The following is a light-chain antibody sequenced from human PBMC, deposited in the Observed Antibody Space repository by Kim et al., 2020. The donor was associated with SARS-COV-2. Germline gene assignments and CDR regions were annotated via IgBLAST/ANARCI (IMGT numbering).Light chain of an antibody. CDR1: KLGDKY. Sequence: PGQKASITCYGDKLGDKYACWYQQKPGQSPVLVISQDSKRPSGIPERFSGSNSGNTATLTISGTQAMDEADYYCQAWDSSTGGVFGGGTQLTVL. J-gene: IGLJ2*01. V-gene: IGLV3-1*01. CDR3: QAWDSSTGGV. CDR2: QDS.